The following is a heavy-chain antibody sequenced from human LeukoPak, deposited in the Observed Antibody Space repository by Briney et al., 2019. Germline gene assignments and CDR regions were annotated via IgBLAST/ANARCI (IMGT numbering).Heavy chain of an antibody. CDR3: ARGSLVVAATRLPHYFDY. Sequence: SETLSLTCAVSGGSISSGGYSWSWIRQPPGKGLEWIGYIYHSGSTYYNPSLKSRVTISVDRSKNQFSLKLSSVTAADTAVYYCARGSLVVAATRLPHYFDYWGQGTLVTVSS. V-gene: IGHV4-30-2*01. J-gene: IGHJ4*02. CDR2: IYHSGST. D-gene: IGHD2-15*01. CDR1: GGSISSGGYS.